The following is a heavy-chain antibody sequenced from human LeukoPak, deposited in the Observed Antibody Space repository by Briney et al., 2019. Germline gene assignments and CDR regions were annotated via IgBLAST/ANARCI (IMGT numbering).Heavy chain of an antibody. D-gene: IGHD1-26*01. J-gene: IGHJ4*02. CDR1: GYSFTSYW. CDR3: ARFYSGSYYYFDY. V-gene: IGHV5-51*01. Sequence: GEALKISSEGSGYSFTSYWICCGRQMPGKGLEWMGIIYPGDSDTRYSPSFQGQVTISADKSISTAYLQWSSLKASDTAMYYCARFYSGSYYYFDYWGQGTLVTVSS. CDR2: IYPGDSDT.